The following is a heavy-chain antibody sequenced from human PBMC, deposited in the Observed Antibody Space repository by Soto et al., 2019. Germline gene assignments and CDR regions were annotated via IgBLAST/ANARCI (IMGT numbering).Heavy chain of an antibody. V-gene: IGHV4-39*01. CDR1: NDSIRSGTYY. CDR2: LSYLGTT. Sequence: SETLSLTCTDSNDSIRSGTYYWAWIRQPPGRGLEWMGSLSYLGTTDYNPSLKSRVTISKDASKNQFSLKLTSVTAADTAVYYCAPGRSDRASSAEHFWGRGTLVTVSS. CDR3: APGRSDRASSAEHF. D-gene: IGHD6-6*01. J-gene: IGHJ4*01.